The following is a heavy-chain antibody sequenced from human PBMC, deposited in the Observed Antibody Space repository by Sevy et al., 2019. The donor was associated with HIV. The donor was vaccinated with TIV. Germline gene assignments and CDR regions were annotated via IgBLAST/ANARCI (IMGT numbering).Heavy chain of an antibody. D-gene: IGHD3-3*01. J-gene: IGHJ1*01. CDR3: AKANSPSYDFWSGHAEYFQH. CDR1: GFTFSSYA. CDR2: ISGSGGST. V-gene: IGHV3-23*01. Sequence: GGSLRLSCAASGFTFSSYAMSWVRQAPGKGLEWVSAISGSGGSTYYGDSVKGRFTICRDNSKNTLYLQMNSLRAEDTAVYYCAKANSPSYDFWSGHAEYFQHWGQGTLVTVSS.